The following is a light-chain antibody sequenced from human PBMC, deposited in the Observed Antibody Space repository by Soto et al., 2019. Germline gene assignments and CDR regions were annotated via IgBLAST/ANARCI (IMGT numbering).Light chain of an antibody. CDR3: CSYAGSSTFLLV. V-gene: IGLV2-23*03. J-gene: IGLJ1*01. CDR1: SSDVGSYNL. Sequence: QSALTQPASVSGSPGQSITISCTGTSSDVGSYNLVSWYQQHPGKAPKLMIYEGSKRPSGVSNRFSGSKSGNTASLTISGLQAEDEADYYCCSYAGSSTFLLVFGTGTKLTVL. CDR2: EGS.